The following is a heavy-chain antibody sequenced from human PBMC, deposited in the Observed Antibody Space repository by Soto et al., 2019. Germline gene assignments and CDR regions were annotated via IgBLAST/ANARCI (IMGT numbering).Heavy chain of an antibody. CDR3: AHRVGAPGYFQH. J-gene: IGHJ1*01. Sequence: QITLKESDPTLVKPTQTLTLTCTFSGFSLSTSGVGVGWIRQPPGKALEWLALIYWDDDKRYSPSLKSRLTITKDTSKNLVVLTMTNMDPVDTATYYCAHRVGAPGYFQHWGQGTLVTVSS. V-gene: IGHV2-5*02. D-gene: IGHD1-26*01. CDR2: IYWDDDK. CDR1: GFSLSTSGVG.